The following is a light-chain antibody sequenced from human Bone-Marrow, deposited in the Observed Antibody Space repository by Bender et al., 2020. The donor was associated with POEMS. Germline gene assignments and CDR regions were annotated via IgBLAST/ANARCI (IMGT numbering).Light chain of an antibody. V-gene: IGLV2-8*01. Sequence: QSALTQPPSASGSPGQSVTISCTGTRNDIGTFNDVSWYQQQPGEAPKLIIYEVTKRPSGVPGRFSGSKSGSTATLTVSGLQVEDEADYYCSSFTGNNNVVFGGGTRLTAL. CDR1: RNDIGTFND. CDR3: SSFTGNNNVV. J-gene: IGLJ2*01. CDR2: EVT.